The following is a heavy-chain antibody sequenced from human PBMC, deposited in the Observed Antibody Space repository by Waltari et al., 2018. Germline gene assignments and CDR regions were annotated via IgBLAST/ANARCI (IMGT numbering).Heavy chain of an antibody. Sequence: QVQLVQSGAAVKKPGSSVKVSCKASGGTFSSSAISWVRQAPGQGREWMGGIIPILGIANYAQKFQGRVTITADESTSTAYMELSSLRSEDTAVYYCARRGYDFWSGYSNPGDWFDPWGQGTLVTVSS. V-gene: IGHV1-69*04. CDR3: ARRGYDFWSGYSNPGDWFDP. CDR2: IIPILGIA. J-gene: IGHJ5*02. D-gene: IGHD3-3*01. CDR1: GGTFSSSA.